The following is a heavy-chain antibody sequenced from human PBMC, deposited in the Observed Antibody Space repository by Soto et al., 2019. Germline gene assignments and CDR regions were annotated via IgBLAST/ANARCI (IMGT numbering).Heavy chain of an antibody. J-gene: IGHJ6*02. Sequence: PGGSLRLSCAASGFTFSGYGMHWVSEGLGGGVEWVAFISPDGGSVFYESPVKGPFTILRDNSKSTLFLQMNSLRVADTAVYYCAKSLGVCTSGTCSPHGCYAMDICGQGATVAVYS. CDR2: ISPDGGSV. D-gene: IGHD5-12*01. CDR3: AKSLGVCTSGTCSPHGCYAMDI. V-gene: IGHV3-30*18. CDR1: GFTFSGYG.